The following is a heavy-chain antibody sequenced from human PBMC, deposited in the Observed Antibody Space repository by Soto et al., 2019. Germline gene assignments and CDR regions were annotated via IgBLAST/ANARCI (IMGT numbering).Heavy chain of an antibody. CDR1: GGSISSGGYY. CDR2: IYYSGNT. CDR3: ARAYRTAYYYDSSGYYSFKWFDP. V-gene: IGHV4-31*03. Sequence: SETLSLTCTVSGGSISSGGYYWSWIRQHPGKGLEWIGYIYYSGNTYYNLSLKSRLTVSVDTSKNQFALKLSSVTAADTAVYYCARAYRTAYYYDSSGYYSFKWFDPWGQGTLVTVSS. D-gene: IGHD3-22*01. J-gene: IGHJ5*02.